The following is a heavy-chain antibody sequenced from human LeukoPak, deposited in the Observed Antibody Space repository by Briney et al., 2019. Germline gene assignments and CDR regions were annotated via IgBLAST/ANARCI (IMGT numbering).Heavy chain of an antibody. Sequence: PGRSLRLSCAASGFTFSSYAMHWVRQAPGKGLEWVAVISYDGSNKYYADSVKGRFTISRDNSKNTLYLQMNSLRAGDTAVYYCARAIATNYYYYYGMDVWGQGTTVTVSS. D-gene: IGHD6-13*01. CDR2: ISYDGSNK. J-gene: IGHJ6*02. CDR1: GFTFSSYA. V-gene: IGHV3-30-3*01. CDR3: ARAIATNYYYYYGMDV.